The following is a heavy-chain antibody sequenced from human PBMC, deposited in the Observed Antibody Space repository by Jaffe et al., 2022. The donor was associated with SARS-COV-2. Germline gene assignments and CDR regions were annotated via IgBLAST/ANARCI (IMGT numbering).Heavy chain of an antibody. CDR3: ARVSGQWETYYYGMDV. Sequence: EVQLVESGGGLIQPGGSLRLSCAASGFTVSSNYMSWVRQAPGKGLEWVSVIYSGGSTYYADSVKGRFTISRDNSKNTLYLQMNSLRAEDTAVYYCARVSGQWETYYYGMDVWGQGTTVTVSS. J-gene: IGHJ6*02. CDR1: GFTVSSNY. D-gene: IGHD1-26*01. V-gene: IGHV3-53*01. CDR2: IYSGGST.